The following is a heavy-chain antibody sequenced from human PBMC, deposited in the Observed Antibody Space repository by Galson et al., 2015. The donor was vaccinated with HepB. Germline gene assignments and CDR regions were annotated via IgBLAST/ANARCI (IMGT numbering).Heavy chain of an antibody. V-gene: IGHV2-70*04. CDR2: IDWDDDK. CDR3: SRTVGATSDFDY. J-gene: IGHJ4*02. CDR1: GFSLSTTGMR. Sequence: PALVKPTQTLTLTCTFSGFSLSTTGMRVSWIRQPPGKALEWLARIDWDDDKFYSTSLKTRLTISKDTSKNQVVLTMTNMDPVDTATYYCSRTVGATSDFDYWGQGILVTVSS. D-gene: IGHD1-26*01.